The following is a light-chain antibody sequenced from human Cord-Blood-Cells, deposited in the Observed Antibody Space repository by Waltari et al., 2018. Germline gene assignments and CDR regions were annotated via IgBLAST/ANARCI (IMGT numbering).Light chain of an antibody. J-gene: IGKJ2*03. CDR3: QQYNSYYS. V-gene: IGKV1-5*03. CDR2: KAS. Sequence: DIQMTQSPSNLSASVGDRVTITCRAIQSICSWLALYQQKPGKAPKLLMYKASSLESWVPSRFSGSGSGTEFTLTISSLQPDDFATYYCQQYNSYYSFGQGTKLEIK. CDR1: QSICSW.